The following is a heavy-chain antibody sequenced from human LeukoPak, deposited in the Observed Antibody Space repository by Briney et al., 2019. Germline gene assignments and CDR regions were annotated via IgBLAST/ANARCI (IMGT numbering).Heavy chain of an antibody. Sequence: ASVKVSCKASGYNFDKFGIAWVRQAPGQGLEWMGWINTHDGNTKYAQQYQGRVTMTTDTSTSTVYMELRSLRSDDTAVYFCARDTPQHLKRYDYWGQGTQVTVSS. CDR3: ARDTPQHLKRYDY. J-gene: IGHJ4*02. V-gene: IGHV1-18*01. CDR1: GYNFDKFG. D-gene: IGHD6-13*01. CDR2: INTHDGNT.